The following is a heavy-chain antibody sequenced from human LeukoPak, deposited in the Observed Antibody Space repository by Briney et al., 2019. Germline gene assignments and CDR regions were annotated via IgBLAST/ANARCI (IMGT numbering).Heavy chain of an antibody. CDR3: ARDQTYGSGSYFDSKSPYGMDV. Sequence: SETLSLTCTVSGGSISSYYWSWIRQPARKGLEWIGRIYTSGSTNYNPSLKSRVTMSVDTSKNQFSLKLSSVTAADTAVYYCARDQTYGSGSYFDSKSPYGMDVWGQGTTVTVSS. CDR1: GGSISSYY. V-gene: IGHV4-4*07. J-gene: IGHJ6*02. D-gene: IGHD3-10*01. CDR2: IYTSGST.